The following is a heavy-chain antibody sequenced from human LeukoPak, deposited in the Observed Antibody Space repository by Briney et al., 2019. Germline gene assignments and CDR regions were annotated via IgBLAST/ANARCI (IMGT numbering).Heavy chain of an antibody. J-gene: IGHJ5*02. Sequence: PGRSLRLSCAASGFPFSSFGMHWVRQPPGKGLEWVSSISSSSSYIYYADSVKGRFTISRDNAKNSLYLQMNSLRAEDTALYYCARGPDPLGWFDPWGQGTLVTVSS. D-gene: IGHD6-13*01. CDR1: GFPFSSFG. V-gene: IGHV3-21*01. CDR3: ARGPDPLGWFDP. CDR2: ISSSSSYI.